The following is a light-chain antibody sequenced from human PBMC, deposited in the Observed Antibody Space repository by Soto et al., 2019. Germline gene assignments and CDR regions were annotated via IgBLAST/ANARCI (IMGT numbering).Light chain of an antibody. V-gene: IGLV3-21*01. CDR2: YDR. J-gene: IGLJ3*02. Sequence: SYELTQPPSVSVSPGKTATITCGGNNLGSQSVHWYQQKPGQAPVLVMFYDRVRPSGIPDRFSGSNSGNTATLTISRVEAGDEADYYCQVWDSSGDHLGVFGGGTKLTVL. CDR3: QVWDSSGDHLGV. CDR1: NLGSQS.